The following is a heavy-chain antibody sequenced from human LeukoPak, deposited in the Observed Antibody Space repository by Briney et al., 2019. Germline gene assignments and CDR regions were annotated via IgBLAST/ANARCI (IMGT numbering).Heavy chain of an antibody. CDR1: GFTFGGYA. D-gene: IGHD3-10*01. Sequence: GGSLRLSCTVSGFTFGGYAMNWVRQAPGKGLEWIGFIRSKAYGGTAEYAASVKGRFTISRDEYKSIAYLQMNSQKTEDTPVYFCLSEYGTGRGGIGYWGQGTLVTVSS. CDR2: IRSKAYGGTA. J-gene: IGHJ4*02. CDR3: LSEYGTGRGGIGY. V-gene: IGHV3-49*04.